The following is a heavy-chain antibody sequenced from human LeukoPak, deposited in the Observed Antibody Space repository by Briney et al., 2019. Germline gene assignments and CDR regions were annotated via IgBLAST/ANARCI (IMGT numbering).Heavy chain of an antibody. V-gene: IGHV4-34*01. D-gene: IGHD3-22*01. CDR2: INHSGST. Sequence: SETLSLTCAVYGGSFSGYYWSWIRQPPGKGLEWIGEINHSGSTNYNPSLKSRVTISVDTSKNQFSLKLSSVTAADTAVYYCARRVGYYLYYFDYWGQGTLVTVSS. CDR3: ARRVGYYLYYFDY. J-gene: IGHJ4*02. CDR1: GGSFSGYY.